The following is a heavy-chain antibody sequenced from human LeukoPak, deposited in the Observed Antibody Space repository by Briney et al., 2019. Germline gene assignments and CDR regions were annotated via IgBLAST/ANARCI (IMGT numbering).Heavy chain of an antibody. D-gene: IGHD3-22*01. J-gene: IGHJ4*02. V-gene: IGHV3-23*01. Sequence: GGSLRLSCAASGFTFSSYAISWVRQAPGKGLEWVSAISGSGGSTYYADSVKGRFTISRDNSKNTLYLQMNSLRAEDTAVYYCAKDYYDSSGYYSYYFDYWGQGTLVTVSS. CDR3: AKDYYDSSGYYSYYFDY. CDR1: GFTFSSYA. CDR2: ISGSGGST.